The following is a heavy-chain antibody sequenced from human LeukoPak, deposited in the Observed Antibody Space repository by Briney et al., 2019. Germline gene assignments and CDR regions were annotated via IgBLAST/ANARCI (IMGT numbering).Heavy chain of an antibody. D-gene: IGHD1-26*01. Sequence: RASVKVSCKASGYTFTSYGISWVRQAPGQGLEWMGWISAYNGNTNYAQKLQGRVTITTDTSTRTAYMELRSLRSDDTAVYYCARVVDPGATNPSFFDYWGQGTLVTVSS. V-gene: IGHV1-18*01. CDR2: ISAYNGNT. CDR3: ARVVDPGATNPSFFDY. CDR1: GYTFTSYG. J-gene: IGHJ4*02.